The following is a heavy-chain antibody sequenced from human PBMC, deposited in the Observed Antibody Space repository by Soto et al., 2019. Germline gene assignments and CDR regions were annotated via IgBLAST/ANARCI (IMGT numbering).Heavy chain of an antibody. CDR2: ISGSGGST. Sequence: GGSLRLSCAASGFTFSSYAMSWVRQAPGKGLEWVSAISGSGGSTYYADSVKGRFTISRDNSKNTLYLQMNSLRAEDTAVYYCAKEYVWGSYASYYFDYWGQGTLVTVSS. J-gene: IGHJ4*02. CDR1: GFTFSSYA. D-gene: IGHD3-16*01. CDR3: AKEYVWGSYASYYFDY. V-gene: IGHV3-23*01.